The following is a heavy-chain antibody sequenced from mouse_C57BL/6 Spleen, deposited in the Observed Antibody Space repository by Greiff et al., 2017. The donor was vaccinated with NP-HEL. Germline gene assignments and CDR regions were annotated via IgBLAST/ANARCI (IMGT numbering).Heavy chain of an antibody. V-gene: IGHV1-22*01. CDR1: GYTFTDYN. Sequence: EVQLQQSGPELVKPGASVKTSCKASGYTFTDYNMHWVKQSHGKSLEWIGYINPNNGGTSYNQKFKGKATLTVNKSSSTAYMELRSLTSEDSAVYYCAREGWDFYYFDYWGQGTTLTVSS. CDR2: INPNNGGT. J-gene: IGHJ2*01. D-gene: IGHD3-3*01. CDR3: AREGWDFYYFDY.